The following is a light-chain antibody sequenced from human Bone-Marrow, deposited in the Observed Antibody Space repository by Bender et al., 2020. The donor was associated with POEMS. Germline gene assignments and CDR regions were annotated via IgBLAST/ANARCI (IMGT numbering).Light chain of an antibody. V-gene: IGLV3-1*01. CDR1: QLGDQY. CDR3: QAWDVNSYV. Sequence: SYGLTQPPSVSVSPGHTANITCSGDQLGDQYASWYQQKPGQSPVLVIYQDTKRPSGIPERFSGSNSGNTATLTISGTQAMDEADFYCQAWDVNSYVFGIGTKVTVL. CDR2: QDT. J-gene: IGLJ1*01.